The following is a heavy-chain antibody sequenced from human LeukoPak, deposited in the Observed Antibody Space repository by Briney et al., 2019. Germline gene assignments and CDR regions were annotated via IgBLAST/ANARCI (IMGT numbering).Heavy chain of an antibody. CDR1: GYTFTSYG. J-gene: IGHJ3*02. D-gene: IGHD3-3*01. CDR2: ISAYNGNT. CDR3: AENGPTSAITLFGGVRASDASYM. Sequence: ASVKVSCKASGYTFTSYGISWVRQAPGQGLEWMGWISAYNGNTNYAQKLQGRVTMTTDTPTSTAYMDLRSLRSDDTAVYYCAENGPTSAITLFGGVRASDASYMWGQGTKVVVSS. V-gene: IGHV1-18*01.